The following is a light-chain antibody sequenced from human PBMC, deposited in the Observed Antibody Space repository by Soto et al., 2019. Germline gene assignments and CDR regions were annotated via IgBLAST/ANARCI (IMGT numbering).Light chain of an antibody. V-gene: IGKV4-1*01. CDR3: QQYYSTPH. CDR1: LSVLYSSNNKNY. Sequence: DIVLTQSPDSLAVSLGERATINCKSSLSVLYSSNNKNYLAWYQQKPGQPPKLLIYWASTRESGVPDRFSGSGSGTDFTLTISSLQAEDVAVYYCQQYYSTPHFGGGTKVEIK. J-gene: IGKJ4*01. CDR2: WAS.